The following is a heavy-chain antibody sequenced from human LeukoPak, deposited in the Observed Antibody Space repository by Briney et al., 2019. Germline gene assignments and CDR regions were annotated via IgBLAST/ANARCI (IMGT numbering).Heavy chain of an antibody. CDR2: ISAYNGNT. CDR3: ARDGYCSNTSCYEAGGYYYYGMDV. J-gene: IGHJ6*04. CDR1: GYSFTSYG. D-gene: IGHD2-2*03. V-gene: IGHV1-18*01. Sequence: ASVNVSCKASGYSFTSYGISWVRQAPGQGLDWMGWISAYNGNTNYAQKLQGRVTMTTDTSTSTAYMELRSLRSDDTAVYYCARDGYCSNTSCYEAGGYYYYGMDVWGKGTTVTVSS.